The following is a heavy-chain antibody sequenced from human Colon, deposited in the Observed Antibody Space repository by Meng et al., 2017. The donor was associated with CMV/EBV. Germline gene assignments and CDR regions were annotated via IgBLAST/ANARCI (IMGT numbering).Heavy chain of an antibody. CDR3: ARTYYYESSGYYSYYYHSGMDV. J-gene: IGHJ6*02. D-gene: IGHD3-22*01. Sequence: GSLRLSCSVSGGSVSSGSYYWSWIRQPPGKGLEWIGYMSYSGTSHYNPSLKSRVTISVDTSKNQFSLKLSSVTAADTAVYFCARTYYYESSGYYSYYYHSGMDVWGQGTPVTVS. CDR2: MSYSGTS. V-gene: IGHV4-61*01. CDR1: GGSVSSGSYY.